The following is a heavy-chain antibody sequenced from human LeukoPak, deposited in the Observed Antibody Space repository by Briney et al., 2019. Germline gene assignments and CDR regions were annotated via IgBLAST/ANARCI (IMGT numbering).Heavy chain of an antibody. J-gene: IGHJ6*02. Sequence: LGGSLRLSCAASGFTFSSYGMHWVRQAPGKGLEWVAVISYDGSNKYYADSVKGRYTISRDNSKNTLYLQMNSLRAEDTAVYYCAKDLITMVRGDYGMDVWGQGTTVTVSS. CDR1: GFTFSSYG. CDR3: AKDLITMVRGDYGMDV. CDR2: ISYDGSNK. V-gene: IGHV3-30*18. D-gene: IGHD3-10*01.